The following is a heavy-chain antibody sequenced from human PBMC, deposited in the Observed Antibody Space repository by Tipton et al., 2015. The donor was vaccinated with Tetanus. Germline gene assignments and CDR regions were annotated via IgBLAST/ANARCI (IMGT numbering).Heavy chain of an antibody. CDR3: ARIPHFLSGHFDF. J-gene: IGHJ4*02. CDR1: GGSVSSGSYY. D-gene: IGHD3-3*02. V-gene: IGHV4-61*01. Sequence: LRLSCTVFGGSVSSGSYYWAWIRQPPGKGLEYIGYILYGASTHYNPSLKSRVTVSADPSQNQFSLKLSSVTAADTAVYYCARIPHFLSGHFDFWGQGTLVTVSS. CDR2: ILYGAST.